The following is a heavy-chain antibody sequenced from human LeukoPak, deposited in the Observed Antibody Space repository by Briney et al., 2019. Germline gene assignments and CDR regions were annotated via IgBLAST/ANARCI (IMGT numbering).Heavy chain of an antibody. J-gene: IGHJ4*02. CDR1: GGSISSSSYY. D-gene: IGHD5-18*01. CDR2: IYYSGST. CDR3: ARHLSAAMVHY. Sequence: PSETLSLTCTVSGGSISSSSYYWGWLRQPPGKGREWVGSIYYSGSTYYNPSLKSRVTISVDTSKNQFSLKLSSVTAADTAVYYCARHLSAAMVHYWGQGTLVTVSS. V-gene: IGHV4-39*01.